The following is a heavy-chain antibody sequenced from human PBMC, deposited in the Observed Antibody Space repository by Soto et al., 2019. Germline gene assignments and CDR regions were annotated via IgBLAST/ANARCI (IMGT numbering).Heavy chain of an antibody. CDR3: ATPTRDGYTRKAFDY. CDR2: IIPIFGTR. Sequence: QVQLVQSGAEVKKPGSSVKVSCKASGGTFSSYAISWVRQAPGQGLEWMGGIIPIFGTRNYAQKFQGRVTITADESTSTAYMELSSLRSEDTAVYYCATPTRDGYTRKAFDYWGQGTLVTVSS. CDR1: GGTFSSYA. J-gene: IGHJ4*02. D-gene: IGHD5-12*01. V-gene: IGHV1-69*01.